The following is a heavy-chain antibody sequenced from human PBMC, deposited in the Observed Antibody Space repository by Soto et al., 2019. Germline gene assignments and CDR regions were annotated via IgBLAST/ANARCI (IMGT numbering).Heavy chain of an antibody. V-gene: IGHV4-59*01. CDR1: GGSISSYY. Sequence: QVQLQESGPGLVKPSETLSLTCTVSGGSISSYYWSWIRQPPGKGLEWIGYIYYSGSTNYNPSLKSRVTISVDTSKNQFSLKLSSVTAADTAVYYCARSRISGYDSLYYFDYWGQGTLVTVSS. CDR3: ARSRISGYDSLYYFDY. J-gene: IGHJ4*02. D-gene: IGHD5-12*01. CDR2: IYYSGST.